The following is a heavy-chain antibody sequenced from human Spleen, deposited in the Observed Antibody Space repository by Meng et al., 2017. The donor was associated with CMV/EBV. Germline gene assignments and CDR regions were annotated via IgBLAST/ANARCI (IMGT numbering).Heavy chain of an antibody. Sequence: GESLKISCAAASGFSFNSYAMSWVRQAPGKGLEWVSDISSSGGSTYYADSVKGRFTISRDNSKNTLYLQMNNLRVEDTATYYCARVDYTSNWETFDFWGQGVLVTVSS. J-gene: IGHJ4*02. D-gene: IGHD6-13*01. CDR1: GFSFNSYA. CDR3: ARVDYTSNWETFDF. V-gene: IGHV3-23*01. CDR2: ISSSGGST.